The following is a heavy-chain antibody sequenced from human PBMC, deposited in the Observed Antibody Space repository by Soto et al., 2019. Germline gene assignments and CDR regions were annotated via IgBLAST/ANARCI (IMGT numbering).Heavy chain of an antibody. CDR3: ARVGAYTYGYSYCYPMDI. Sequence: VESLKISCKASGYIFTTYWICCVLQMPVKVLEWMGIIYADDSDTRYSPSFQGQVTISADKSISTAFLQWSSLKASDTAIYYCARVGAYTYGYSYCYPMDIWGQGTTVTVSS. V-gene: IGHV5-51*01. J-gene: IGHJ6*02. CDR1: GYIFTTYW. CDR2: IYADDSDT. D-gene: IGHD5-18*01.